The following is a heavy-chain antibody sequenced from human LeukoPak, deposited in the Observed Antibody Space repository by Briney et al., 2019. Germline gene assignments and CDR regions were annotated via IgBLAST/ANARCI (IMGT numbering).Heavy chain of an antibody. V-gene: IGHV3-53*01. CDR3: ARVSQTPGGRGYFDY. J-gene: IGHJ4*02. CDR2: IYSGGST. CDR1: GVTVSSNY. Sequence: PGGSLRLSCAASGVTVSSNYMSWVRQAPGKGLEWVSVIYSGGSTHYADSVKGRFTISRDNSKNTLYLEMNSLRAEDTAVYYCARVSQTPGGRGYFDYWGQGTLVTVSS. D-gene: IGHD2-15*01.